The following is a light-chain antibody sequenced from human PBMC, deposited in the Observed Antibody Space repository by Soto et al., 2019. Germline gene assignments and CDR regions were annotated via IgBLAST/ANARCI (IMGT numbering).Light chain of an antibody. CDR3: QQYGTSPT. J-gene: IGKJ4*01. Sequence: EIVLTQSPGTLPLSPGEGATLSCRASQSVSSSYLAWYQQKPGQAPRLLIYGASTRATGIPDRFSGSGSGTDFTLTISRLEPEDFAVYYCQQYGTSPTFGGGTKVEIK. CDR1: QSVSSSY. CDR2: GAS. V-gene: IGKV3-20*01.